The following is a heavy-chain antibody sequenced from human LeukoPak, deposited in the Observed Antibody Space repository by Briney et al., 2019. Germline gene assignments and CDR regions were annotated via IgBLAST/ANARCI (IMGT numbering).Heavy chain of an antibody. CDR3: ARDSYDSSGYCYFDY. V-gene: IGHV4-59*01. CDR2: IYYSGST. Sequence: SETLSLTCTVSGGSISSYYWSWIRQPPGKGLEWIGYIYYSGSTNYNPSLKSRVTISVDTSKNQFSLKLSSVTAADTAMYYCARDSYDSSGYCYFDYWGQGTLVTVSS. D-gene: IGHD3-22*01. CDR1: GGSISSYY. J-gene: IGHJ4*02.